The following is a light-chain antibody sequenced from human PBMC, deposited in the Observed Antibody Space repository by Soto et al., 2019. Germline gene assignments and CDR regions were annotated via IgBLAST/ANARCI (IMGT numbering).Light chain of an antibody. CDR3: QQSYSTPLYP. CDR1: QSISSY. CDR2: AAS. J-gene: IGKJ2*01. V-gene: IGKV1-39*01. Sequence: DLQMTQSPSSLSESVGDSVTITCRASQSISSYVNWYQQEPGKAPKLLVYAASSLQSGVPSSFSGSGSGTDFTLTISSLQPEDFATYDCQQSYSTPLYPFGQGTKVDIK.